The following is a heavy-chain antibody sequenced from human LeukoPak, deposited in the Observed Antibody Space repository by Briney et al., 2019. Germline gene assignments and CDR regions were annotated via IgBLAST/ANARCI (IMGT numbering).Heavy chain of an antibody. CDR1: GYTFTSFY. Sequence: SVKVSCKAPGYTFTSFYMHWVRQAPGQGLEWMGWINPNSGVTHSAQRFQGRVTMTGDPSISTAYMELRGLTSDDTAVYYCAPATYYYDHWGQGTLVTVSS. CDR3: APATYYYDH. D-gene: IGHD2-2*01. CDR2: INPNSGVT. V-gene: IGHV1-2*02. J-gene: IGHJ4*02.